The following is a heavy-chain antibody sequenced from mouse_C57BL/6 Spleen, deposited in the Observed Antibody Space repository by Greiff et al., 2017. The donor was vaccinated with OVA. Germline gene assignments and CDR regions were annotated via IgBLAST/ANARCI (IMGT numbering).Heavy chain of an antibody. V-gene: IGHV2-6-1*01. Sequence: QVQLKDSGPGLVAPSQSLSITCTVSGFSLTSYGVHWVRQPPGKGLEWLVVIWSDGSTTYNSALKSRLSISKDNSKSQVFLKMNSLQTDDTAMYYCARHDDYDAAYAMDYWGQGTSVTVSS. CDR2: IWSDGST. CDR3: ARHDDYDAAYAMDY. CDR1: GFSLTSYG. D-gene: IGHD2-4*01. J-gene: IGHJ4*01.